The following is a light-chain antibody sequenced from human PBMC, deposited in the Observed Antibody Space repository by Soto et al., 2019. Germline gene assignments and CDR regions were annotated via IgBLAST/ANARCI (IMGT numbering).Light chain of an antibody. CDR1: SSNIGSNT. Sequence: QSVLTQPPSASGTPGQRVTISCSGSSSNIGSNTVHWYQQLPGTAPKLLIYSNDQRPSGVTDRFSGSKSGTSASLAISGLQSEDEAEYYCAAWDDSLNGRVVFGGGTKLTVL. V-gene: IGLV1-44*01. CDR2: SND. J-gene: IGLJ2*01. CDR3: AAWDDSLNGRVV.